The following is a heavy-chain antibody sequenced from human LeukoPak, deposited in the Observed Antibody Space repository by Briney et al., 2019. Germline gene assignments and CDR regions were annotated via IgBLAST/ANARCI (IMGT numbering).Heavy chain of an antibody. CDR2: ISGSGGST. CDR3: AKGIRYYYYYGMDV. V-gene: IGHV3-23*01. J-gene: IGHJ6*02. Sequence: HPGGSLRLSCAASGFTFSSYAMSWVRQASGKGLEWVSAISGSGGSTYYADSVKGRFTISRDNSKNTLYLQMNSLRAEDTAVYYCAKGIRYYYYYGMDVWGQGTTVTVSS. CDR1: GFTFSSYA.